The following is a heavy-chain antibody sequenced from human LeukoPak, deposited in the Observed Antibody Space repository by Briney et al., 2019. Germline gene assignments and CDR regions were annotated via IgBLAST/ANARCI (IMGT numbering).Heavy chain of an antibody. CDR1: GGSISSGSYY. D-gene: IGHD5-12*01. V-gene: IGHV4-39*01. CDR3: ARHSDSGYDNGAFDY. CDR2: IYYSGST. Sequence: SETLSLTCTVSGGSISSGSYYWGWIRQPPGKGLEWIGSIYYSGSTYYNPSLKSRVTISVDTSKNQFSLKLSSVTAADTAVYYCARHSDSGYDNGAFDYWGQGTLVTVSS. J-gene: IGHJ4*02.